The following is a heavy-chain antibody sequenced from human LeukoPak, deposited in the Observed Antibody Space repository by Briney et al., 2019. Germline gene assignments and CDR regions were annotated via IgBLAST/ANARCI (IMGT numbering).Heavy chain of an antibody. CDR1: GYSFTSYL. CDR2: SYPGDSDT. J-gene: IGHJ4*02. Sequence: GEALKISCKGSGYSFTSYLIGWVRQMPGKGLEWMGISYPGDSDTRYSPSFQGQVTISADKSISTAYLQWSSLKASDTAMYSCARLRYGYTAIDYWGQGTLVTVSS. V-gene: IGHV5-51*01. CDR3: ARLRYGYTAIDY. D-gene: IGHD5-18*01.